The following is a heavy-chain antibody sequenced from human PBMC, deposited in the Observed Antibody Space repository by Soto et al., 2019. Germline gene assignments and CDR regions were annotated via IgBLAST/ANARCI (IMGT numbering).Heavy chain of an antibody. Sequence: SETLSLTCTVSGGSITSSYWSWIRRPPGKGLEWIAYIYDTGISGYTPSTSYNPSLKSRVTMSVDTSKSQSSLKLTSVTAADTAVYYCARGEDAFFYYGLDVWGQGITVTVSS. CDR3: ARGEDAFFYYGLDV. CDR1: GGSITSSY. V-gene: IGHV4-59*01. CDR2: IYDTGISGYTPST. J-gene: IGHJ6*02.